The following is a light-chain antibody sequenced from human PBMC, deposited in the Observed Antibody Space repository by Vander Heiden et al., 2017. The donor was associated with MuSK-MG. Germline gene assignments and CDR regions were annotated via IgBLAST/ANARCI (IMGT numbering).Light chain of an antibody. CDR3: KSYDSSLSGWV. CDR2: GNS. V-gene: IGLV1-40*01. CDR1: SSNIGAGYE. J-gene: IGLJ3*02. Sequence: QSVLTQPPSVSGAPGHRVTSSCTGRSSNIGAGYEVHWYQQLPGTAPRLLIYGNSIRPSGVPGRFSGSKSGTSASLAITGLQAEDEADYYCKSYDSSLSGWVFGGGTKLTVL.